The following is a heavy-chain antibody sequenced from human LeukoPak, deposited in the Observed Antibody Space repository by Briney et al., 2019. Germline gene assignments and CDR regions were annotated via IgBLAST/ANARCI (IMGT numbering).Heavy chain of an antibody. CDR1: GDSISRYY. D-gene: IGHD3-3*02. Sequence: SETLSLTCTVSGDSISRYYWSWIRQPPGKGLEWLGYITYTGSTNYNPSLKSRVTISIDTSKMQFSLRVNSVTAADTAVYFCAASIWRTFIDYWGQGSLLTVSS. CDR2: ITYTGST. V-gene: IGHV4-59*01. CDR3: AASIWRTFIDY. J-gene: IGHJ4*02.